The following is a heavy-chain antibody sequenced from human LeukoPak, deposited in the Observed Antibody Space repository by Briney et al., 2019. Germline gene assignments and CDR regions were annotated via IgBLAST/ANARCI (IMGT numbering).Heavy chain of an antibody. J-gene: IGHJ5*01. D-gene: IGHD2-15*01. CDR2: IYPDDSDT. Sequence: GESLKISCEGSGYTFRSYWIGWVRQMPGKDLECMGMIYPDDSDTRYSPSFQGQVTFSADLSLNTAYLQWISLEASDTATYYCTRQSQACSTGSCYVVSWGQGTQVTVSS. CDR1: GYTFRSYW. V-gene: IGHV5-51*01. CDR3: TRQSQACSTGSCYVVS.